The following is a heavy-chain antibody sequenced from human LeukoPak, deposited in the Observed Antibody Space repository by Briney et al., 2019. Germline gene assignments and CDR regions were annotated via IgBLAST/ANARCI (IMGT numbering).Heavy chain of an antibody. CDR3: AKALTAGYDRAYVDY. Sequence: GGSLRLSCAASGFTFRNYAMTGVRQAPGKGLQCVSSISGGGVNTYYADSVKGRFTISRDNSRNALYLQMNSLRPEDTAKYYCAKALTAGYDRAYVDYWGQGTLVTVS. V-gene: IGHV3-23*01. J-gene: IGHJ4*02. CDR2: ISGGGVNT. D-gene: IGHD3-3*01. CDR1: GFTFRNYA.